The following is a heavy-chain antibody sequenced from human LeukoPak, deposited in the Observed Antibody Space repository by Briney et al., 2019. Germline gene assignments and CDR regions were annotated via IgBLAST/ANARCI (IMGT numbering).Heavy chain of an antibody. Sequence: SVKVSCKASGDTFGTYPISWVRQAPGQGLEWMGGIIPIFGTASYAQKFQDRVTITTDESTTTAYMELSSLRYEDTAVYYCARPAGRVTVFGVVTQFDIWGQGTMVTVSS. D-gene: IGHD3-3*01. CDR3: ARPAGRVTVFGVVTQFDI. CDR2: IIPIFGTA. J-gene: IGHJ3*02. V-gene: IGHV1-69*05. CDR1: GDTFGTYP.